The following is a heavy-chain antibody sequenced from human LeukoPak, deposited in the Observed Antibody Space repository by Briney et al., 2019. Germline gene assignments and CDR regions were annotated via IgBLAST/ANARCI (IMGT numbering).Heavy chain of an antibody. CDR3: DRDLAWEQQLGHYYYYYMDV. D-gene: IGHD6-13*01. Sequence: SSVTVSLKCSGYTFTSYSFSWVRQPPAPGLEWMGWISTYNGNTNYAQKVQGRVTITTDTSTSTAYMELRSLRSDDTAVYDWDRDLAWEQQLGHYYYYYMDVWGKGTTVTVSS. J-gene: IGHJ6*03. V-gene: IGHV1-18*01. CDR2: ISTYNGNT. CDR1: GYTFTSYS.